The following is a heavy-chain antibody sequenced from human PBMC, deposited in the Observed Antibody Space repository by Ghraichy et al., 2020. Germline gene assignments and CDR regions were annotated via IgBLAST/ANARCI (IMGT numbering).Heavy chain of an antibody. CDR3: AKKGKTVGGSGGVFDY. CDR1: GFTFSSYA. Sequence: GGSLRLSCAASGFTFSSYAVSWVRQAPGKGLEWISAISDNGVGTHYADSVKGRFTISRDNSRNTLFLQMSSLRAEDTALYYCAKKGKTVGGSGGVFDYWGQGTLVTVFS. J-gene: IGHJ4*02. D-gene: IGHD6-19*01. V-gene: IGHV3-23*01. CDR2: ISDNGVGT.